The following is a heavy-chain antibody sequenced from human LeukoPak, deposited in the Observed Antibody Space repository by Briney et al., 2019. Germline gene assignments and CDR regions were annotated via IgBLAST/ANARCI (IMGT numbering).Heavy chain of an antibody. D-gene: IGHD2-8*02. V-gene: IGHV4-59*08. CDR1: GVSTSRFY. CDR2: VHFSGST. J-gene: IGHJ3*01. Sequence: SETLSLTCTVSGVSTSRFYWSWIRQFPGKGLEWIGFVHFSGSTNYNPSLKNRVTMSVDTSKNQFSLKLASVTAADTAVYYCARHQDCTDGSCYAHDVFDLWGQGTVVSVSS. CDR3: ARHQDCTDGSCYAHDVFDL.